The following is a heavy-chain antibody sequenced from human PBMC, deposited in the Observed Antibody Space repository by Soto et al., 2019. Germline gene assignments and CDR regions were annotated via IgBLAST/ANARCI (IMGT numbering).Heavy chain of an antibody. D-gene: IGHD2-2*01. CDR2: ISAYNGNT. CDR3: ARDSHTLPIPPIVVVPAAKGNWFDP. V-gene: IGHV1-18*01. CDR1: GYTFTSYG. J-gene: IGHJ5*02. Sequence: ASVKVSCKASGYTFTSYGISWVRQAPGQGLEWMGWISAYNGNTNYAQKLQGRVTMTTDTSTSTAYMELRSLRSDDTAVYYCARDSHTLPIPPIVVVPAAKGNWFDPWGQGTLVTVSS.